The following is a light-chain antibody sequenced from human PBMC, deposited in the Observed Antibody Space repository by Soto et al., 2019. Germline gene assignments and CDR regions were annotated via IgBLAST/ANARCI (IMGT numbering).Light chain of an antibody. CDR1: QTISSY. CDR3: QQSDSTPST. Sequence: DIQMTQSPSSLSASVGDRVTITCRASQTISSYLNWYQKKPGKAPRILIYAASSLLSGVPSRFSGSGSGTDFTLTIASLPPEDVSTYDCQQSDSTPSTFGQGTTVEI. J-gene: IGKJ2*01. V-gene: IGKV1-39*01. CDR2: AAS.